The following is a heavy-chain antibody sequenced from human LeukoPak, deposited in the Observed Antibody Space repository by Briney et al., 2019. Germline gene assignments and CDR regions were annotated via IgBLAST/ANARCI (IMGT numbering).Heavy chain of an antibody. Sequence: SETLSLTCTVSGXSISSYYWSWIRQPPGKGLEWIGEINHSGSTNYNPSLKSRVTISVDTSKNQFSLKLSSVTAADTAVYYCARGKGIAAAGKGNWFDPWGQGTLVTVSS. J-gene: IGHJ5*02. CDR1: GXSISSYY. CDR3: ARGKGIAAAGKGNWFDP. CDR2: INHSGST. V-gene: IGHV4-34*01. D-gene: IGHD6-13*01.